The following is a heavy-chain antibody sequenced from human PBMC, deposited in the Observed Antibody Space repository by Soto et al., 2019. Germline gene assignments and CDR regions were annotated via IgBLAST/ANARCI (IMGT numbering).Heavy chain of an antibody. V-gene: IGHV4-31*01. CDR1: GGSISRCGYY. Sequence: PSETLSLTCTVSGGSISRCGYYWSWSRQHPGKGLECIGYIYYSGSTYYNPSLKSLVTISVDTGKDHCSRKLSAVTAADTAVYYCARDPATALHNWLDPRGQGTLVTVSS. D-gene: IGHD5-18*01. CDR3: ARDPATALHNWLDP. CDR2: IYYSGST. J-gene: IGHJ5*02.